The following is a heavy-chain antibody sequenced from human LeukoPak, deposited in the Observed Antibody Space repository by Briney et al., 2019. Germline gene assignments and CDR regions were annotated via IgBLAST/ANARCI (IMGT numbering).Heavy chain of an antibody. J-gene: IGHJ6*03. D-gene: IGHD3-10*01. V-gene: IGHV3-21*01. CDR2: ISSSSSYI. CDR1: GFTFSSYS. Sequence: GGSLRLSCAASGFTFSSYSMNWVRQAPGKGLEWVSSISSSSSYIYYADSVKGRFTISRDNAKNSLYLQMNSLRAEDTAVYYCARAVRGVTTSYDYYYYMDVWGKGTTVTVSS. CDR3: ARAVRGVTTSYDYYYYMDV.